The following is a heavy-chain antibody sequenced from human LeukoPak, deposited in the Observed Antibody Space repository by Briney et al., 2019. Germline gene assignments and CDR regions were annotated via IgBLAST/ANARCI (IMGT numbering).Heavy chain of an antibody. J-gene: IGHJ4*02. V-gene: IGHV1-18*01. Sequence: ASVKVSCKASGYTFTSYGISWVRQAPGQGLEWMGWISAYNGNTNYAQKLQGRVTMTTDTSTSTAYMELRSLRSDDTAVYYCARDFKPYYDILTGLDYWGQGTLVTVSS. CDR3: ARDFKPYYDILTGLDY. CDR2: ISAYNGNT. CDR1: GYTFTSYG. D-gene: IGHD3-9*01.